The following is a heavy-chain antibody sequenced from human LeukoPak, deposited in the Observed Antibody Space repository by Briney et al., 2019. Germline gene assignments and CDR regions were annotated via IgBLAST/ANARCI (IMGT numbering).Heavy chain of an antibody. Sequence: ASVKVSCKASGYTFTGYYMHWVRQAPGHGLEWMGWINPNSGGTNYAQKFQGRVTMTRDTSISTAYMELSRLRSDDTAVYYCARAGGYCGRISCPYYFDYWGRGSLVAVSS. CDR1: GYTFTGYY. CDR2: INPNSGGT. V-gene: IGHV1-2*02. J-gene: IGHJ4*02. D-gene: IGHD2-15*01. CDR3: ARAGGYCGRISCPYYFDY.